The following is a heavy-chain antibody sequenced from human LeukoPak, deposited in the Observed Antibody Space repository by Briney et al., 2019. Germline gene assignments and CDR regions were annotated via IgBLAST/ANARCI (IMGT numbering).Heavy chain of an antibody. D-gene: IGHD3-3*01. J-gene: IGHJ3*01. CDR1: GGSISSYY. V-gene: IGHV4-59*08. CDR3: ARQARFWSGKDAFDF. Sequence: SETLSLTCTVSGGSISSYYWSWIRQPPGKGLEWIGYIYYSGSTNYNPSLKSRVTISVDTSKNQFSLKLSSVTAADTAVYYCARQARFWSGKDAFDFWGQGTMVTVSS. CDR2: IYYSGST.